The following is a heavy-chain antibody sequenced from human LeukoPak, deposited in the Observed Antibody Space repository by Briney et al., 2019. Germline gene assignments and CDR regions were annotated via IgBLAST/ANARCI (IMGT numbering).Heavy chain of an antibody. CDR3: ARAGDGYTYGAFDI. CDR2: IYPGDSDT. Sequence: GESLQISCKGSGSIFTSYWIGWVRQLPGKGLEWMGIIYPGDSDTRYSPSFQGQVTISADKSISTAYLQWSSLKASDTAMYYCARAGDGYTYGAFDIWGQGTMVTVSS. J-gene: IGHJ3*02. V-gene: IGHV5-51*01. D-gene: IGHD5-24*01. CDR1: GSIFTSYW.